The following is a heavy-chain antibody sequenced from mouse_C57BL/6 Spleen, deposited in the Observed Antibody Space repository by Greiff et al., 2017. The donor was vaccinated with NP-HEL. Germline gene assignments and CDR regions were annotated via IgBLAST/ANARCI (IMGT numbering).Heavy chain of an antibody. CDR3: AREGATAMDY. CDR2: ISSGSSTI. Sequence: DVQLVESGGGLVKPGGSLKLSCAASGFTFSDYGMHWVRQAPEKGLEWVAYISSGSSTIYYADTVKGRFTISRDNAKNTLFLQMTSLRSEDTAMYYCAREGATAMDYWGQGTSVTVSS. D-gene: IGHD3-1*01. CDR1: GFTFSDYG. J-gene: IGHJ4*01. V-gene: IGHV5-17*01.